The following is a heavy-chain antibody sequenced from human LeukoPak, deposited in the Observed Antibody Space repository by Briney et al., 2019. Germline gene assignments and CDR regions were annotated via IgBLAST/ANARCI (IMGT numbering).Heavy chain of an antibody. CDR3: ARLDDGEEGSLFDY. V-gene: IGHV4-39*01. Sequence: SETLSLTSTVSGGSISSSSYYWGWIRHLPGNGMEWIGRIYYSGSTYYNPSLKSRVTISVDTSKNQCSLKLSSVTAADTAVYYCARLDDGEEGSLFDYWGQGTLVTVSS. J-gene: IGHJ4*02. CDR2: IYYSGST. D-gene: IGHD4-17*01. CDR1: GGSISSSSYY.